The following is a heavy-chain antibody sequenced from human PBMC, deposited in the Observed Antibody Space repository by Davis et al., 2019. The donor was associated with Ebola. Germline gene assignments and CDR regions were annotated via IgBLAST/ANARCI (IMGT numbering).Heavy chain of an antibody. V-gene: IGHV3-21*01. CDR1: GFTFSGYT. D-gene: IGHD2-15*01. CDR2: ISSSGTYI. J-gene: IGHJ4*02. Sequence: GGSLRLSCAASGFTFSGYTMNWVRQAPGKGLEWVSSISSSGTYIYYADSVKGRFTISRDNAKNSLYLQTDSLRTEDTAVYYCAIPDCSGANCYSVYIKNWGQGTLVTVSS. CDR3: AIPDCSGANCYSVYIKN.